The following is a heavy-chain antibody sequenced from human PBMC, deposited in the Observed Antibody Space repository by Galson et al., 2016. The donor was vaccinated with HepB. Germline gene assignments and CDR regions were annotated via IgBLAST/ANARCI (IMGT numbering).Heavy chain of an antibody. CDR2: ISYDGSHK. D-gene: IGHD1-26*01. Sequence: SLRLSCAASGFTFSDFGMHWVRQAPGKGLEWLAVISYDGSHKYYAGSVKGRFTISRDSSKNTLFLQMNSLRAEDTAVYYCATTRDSSGSYFPPRDWGQGTLVTVSS. CDR3: ATTRDSSGSYFPPRD. V-gene: IGHV3-30*03. J-gene: IGHJ4*02. CDR1: GFTFSDFG.